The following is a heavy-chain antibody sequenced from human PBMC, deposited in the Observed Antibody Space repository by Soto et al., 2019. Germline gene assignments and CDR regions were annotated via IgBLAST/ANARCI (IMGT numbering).Heavy chain of an antibody. CDR1: GFTFSNAW. D-gene: IGHD3-10*01. CDR2: IKSKTDGGTT. Sequence: GGSLRLSCAASGFTFSNAWMSWVRQAPGKGLEWVGRIKSKTDGGTTDYAAPVKGRFTISRDDSKNTLYLQMNSLKTADTAVYYCTTDQRGSKYYYYYGMDVWGQGTTVTVSS. J-gene: IGHJ6*02. CDR3: TTDQRGSKYYYYYGMDV. V-gene: IGHV3-15*01.